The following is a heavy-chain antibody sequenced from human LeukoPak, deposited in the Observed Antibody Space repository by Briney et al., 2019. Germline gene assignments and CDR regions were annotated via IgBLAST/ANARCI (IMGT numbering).Heavy chain of an antibody. V-gene: IGHV4-59*01. Sequence: SETLSLTCTVSGGSISSYYWSWIRQPPGKGLEWIGYTYYSGSTNYNPSLKSRVTISVDTSKNQFSLKLSSVTAADTAVYYCARDFSSSWYPGAFDIWGQGTMVTVSS. CDR2: TYYSGST. CDR1: GGSISSYY. D-gene: IGHD6-13*01. CDR3: ARDFSSSWYPGAFDI. J-gene: IGHJ3*02.